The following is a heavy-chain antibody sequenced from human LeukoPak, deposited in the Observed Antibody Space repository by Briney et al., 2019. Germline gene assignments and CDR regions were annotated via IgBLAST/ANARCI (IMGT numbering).Heavy chain of an antibody. V-gene: IGHV3-21*01. CDR2: ISSIGSYI. CDR1: GFTFSSYS. Sequence: GGSLRLSCAASGFTFSSYSMNWVRQAPGKGLEWVSSISSIGSYIYYADSVKGRFTISRDNAKNSLYLQMNSLRAEDTAVYYCARDYGKSGRIDSSFGYWGQGSLVTVSS. CDR3: ARDYGKSGRIDSSFGY. J-gene: IGHJ4*02. D-gene: IGHD6-13*01.